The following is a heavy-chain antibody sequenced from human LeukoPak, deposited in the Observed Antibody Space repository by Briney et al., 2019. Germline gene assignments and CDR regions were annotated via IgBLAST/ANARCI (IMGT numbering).Heavy chain of an antibody. CDR2: IYYSGST. D-gene: IGHD6-19*01. V-gene: IGHV4-61*01. Sequence: SETLSLTCTVSGGSISSSSYYWSWIRQPPGKGLEWIGYIYYSGSTNYNPSLKSRVTISVDTSKNQFSLKLSSVTAADTAVYYCAGVSPTSGPVAGSYYYYYMDVWGKGTTVTVSS. CDR1: GGSISSSSYY. J-gene: IGHJ6*03. CDR3: AGVSPTSGPVAGSYYYYYMDV.